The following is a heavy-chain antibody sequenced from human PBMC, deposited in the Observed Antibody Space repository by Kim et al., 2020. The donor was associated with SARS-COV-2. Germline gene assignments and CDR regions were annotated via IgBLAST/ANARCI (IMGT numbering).Heavy chain of an antibody. CDR2: ISSSSSYI. CDR3: ARGEPYYYGSGPGPDAFDI. Sequence: GGSLRLSCAASGFTFSSYSMNWVRQAPGKGLEWVSSISSSSSYIYYADSVKGRFTISRDNAKNSLYLQMNSLRAEDTAVYYCARGEPYYYGSGPGPDAFDIWGQGTMVTVSS. D-gene: IGHD3-10*01. CDR1: GFTFSSYS. V-gene: IGHV3-21*01. J-gene: IGHJ3*02.